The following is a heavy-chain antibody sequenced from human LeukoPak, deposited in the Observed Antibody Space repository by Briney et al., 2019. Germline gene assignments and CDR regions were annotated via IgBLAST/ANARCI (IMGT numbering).Heavy chain of an antibody. V-gene: IGHV3-7*01. CDR3: ARGALRFDP. J-gene: IGHJ5*02. CDR2: IKQDGSEK. CDR1: GFTFSSYW. Sequence: GGSLRLSCAASGFTFSSYWVSWVRQAPGKGLEWVANIKQDGSEKYYVDSVKGRFTISRDNAKNSLYLQMNSLRAEDTAVYYCARGALRFDPWGQGTLVTVSS.